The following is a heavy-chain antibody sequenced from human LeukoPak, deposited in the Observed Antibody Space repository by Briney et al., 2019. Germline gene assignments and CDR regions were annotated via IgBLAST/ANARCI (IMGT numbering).Heavy chain of an antibody. V-gene: IGHV4-59*01. CDR3: ARDYGGKFDY. D-gene: IGHD4-23*01. J-gene: IGHJ4*02. Sequence: PSETLSLTCTVSRGSISSFYWSWIRQPPGKGLEWNGYISYSGNTKYNPSLKSRVTISVDTSKNQFSLKLSSVTAADTAVYYCARDYGGKFDYWGQGTLVTVSS. CDR2: ISYSGNT. CDR1: RGSISSFY.